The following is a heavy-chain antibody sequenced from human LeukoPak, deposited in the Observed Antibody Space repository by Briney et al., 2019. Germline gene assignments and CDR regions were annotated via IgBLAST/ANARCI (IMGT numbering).Heavy chain of an antibody. CDR3: AKDMNSYGSGSSYNPWGPFDS. V-gene: IGHV3-9*01. CDR2: IAWNSGNT. J-gene: IGHJ4*02. D-gene: IGHD3-10*01. CDR1: GFTFDNCA. Sequence: GRSLRLSCAASGFTFDNCAMHWVRQAPGKGLEWVSGIAWNSGNTGFADSVKGRFTISRDNAENSLYLQMNSLTPEDTAFYFCAKDMNSYGSGSSYNPWGPFDSWAREPWSPSRQ.